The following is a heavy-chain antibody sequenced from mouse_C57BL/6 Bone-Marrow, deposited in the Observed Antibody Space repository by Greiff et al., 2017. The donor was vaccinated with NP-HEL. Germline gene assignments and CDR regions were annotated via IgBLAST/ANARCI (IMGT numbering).Heavy chain of an antibody. Sequence: VQLQQSGPELVKPGASVKISCKASGYTFTDYYMNWVKQSHGKSLEWIGDINPNNGGTSYNQKFKGKATLTVDKSSSTAYMELRSLTSEDSAVYYCAVHRMDYWGQGTSVTVSS. CDR1: GYTFTDYY. CDR3: AVHRMDY. J-gene: IGHJ4*01. V-gene: IGHV1-26*01. CDR2: INPNNGGT.